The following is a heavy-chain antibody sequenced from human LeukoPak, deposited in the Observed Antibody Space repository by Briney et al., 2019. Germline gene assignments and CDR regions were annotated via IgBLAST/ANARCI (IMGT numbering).Heavy chain of an antibody. CDR1: TGSINSYY. J-gene: IGHJ4*02. D-gene: IGHD3-16*02. CDR3: ARHGYTASHFFLDY. Sequence: SETLSLTRTVSTGSINSYYWGWVRQPAGRGLEWIGRIYTTGHTDYDPSLQSRVTMSVDTSQKQFSLNLRSVTAADTAIYFCARHGYTASHFFLDYWSQGTLVTVSS. V-gene: IGHV4-4*07. CDR2: IYTTGHT.